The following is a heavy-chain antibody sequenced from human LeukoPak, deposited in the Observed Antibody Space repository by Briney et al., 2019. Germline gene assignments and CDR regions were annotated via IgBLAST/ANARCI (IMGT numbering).Heavy chain of an antibody. V-gene: IGHV3-30*18. CDR1: GFTFSSYG. D-gene: IGHD1-26*01. CDR3: AKDQVGATDPNANNYYFDY. CDR2: ISYDGSNK. Sequence: QPGGSLRLSCAASGFTFSSYGMHWVRQAPGKGLEWVAVISYDGSNKYYADSVKGRFTISRDNSKNTLYLQMNSLRAEDTAVYYCAKDQVGATDPNANNYYFDYWGQGTLVTVSS. J-gene: IGHJ4*02.